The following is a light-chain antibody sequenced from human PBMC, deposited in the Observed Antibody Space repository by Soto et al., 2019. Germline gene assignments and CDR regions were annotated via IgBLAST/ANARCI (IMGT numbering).Light chain of an antibody. CDR1: QSVSSSF. J-gene: IGKJ3*01. Sequence: EIVLTQSPGTLSLSPGERATLSCRASQSVSSSFLAWYQQKPGQAPRLLIYAASSRATGIPDRFSGSGSGTDCTLTISRLEPEDFAVYYCQQYGSSFTFGPGTKVDIK. CDR2: AAS. V-gene: IGKV3-20*01. CDR3: QQYGSSFT.